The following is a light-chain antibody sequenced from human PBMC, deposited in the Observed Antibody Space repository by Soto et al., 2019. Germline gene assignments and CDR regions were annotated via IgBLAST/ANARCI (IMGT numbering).Light chain of an antibody. V-gene: IGKV4-1*01. Sequence: DIVMTQSPDSLAVSLGARATINCKSSQSVLFNSNTRHHVTWYQQKPGQTPKMFIYWASTRESGVPERFSGSGSGTDFTLTISSLQPEDVALYYCQQYSSSPYTFGQGTTLEIK. CDR2: WAS. CDR3: QQYSSSPYT. J-gene: IGKJ2*01. CDR1: QSVLFNSNTRHH.